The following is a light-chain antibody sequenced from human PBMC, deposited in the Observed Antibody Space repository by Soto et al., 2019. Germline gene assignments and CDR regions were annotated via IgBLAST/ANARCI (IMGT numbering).Light chain of an antibody. CDR1: QSISTY. CDR2: LTS. CDR3: QQSSTTPWT. V-gene: IGKV1-39*01. Sequence: DIQMTQSPSSLSASVGDRVTITCRGSQSISTYLNWFQQKPGRAPKLLIYLTSTLQSGVPSRFSGSGSGTAFTLTISSLQPEDFATYYCQQSSTTPWTFGQGTKVDVK. J-gene: IGKJ1*01.